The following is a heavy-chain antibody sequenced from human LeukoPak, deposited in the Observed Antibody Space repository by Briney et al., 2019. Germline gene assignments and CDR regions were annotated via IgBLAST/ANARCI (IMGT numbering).Heavy chain of an antibody. CDR1: GFTFSSYS. V-gene: IGHV3-21*01. D-gene: IGHD5-24*01. Sequence: PGGSLRLSCAASGFTFSSYSMNWVRQAPGKGLEWVSSISSSSSYIYYADSVKGRFTISRDNAKNSLYLQMNSLRAEDTAVYYCARSDGYNYYFDYWGQGTLVTVSS. CDR3: ARSDGYNYYFDY. J-gene: IGHJ4*02. CDR2: ISSSSSYI.